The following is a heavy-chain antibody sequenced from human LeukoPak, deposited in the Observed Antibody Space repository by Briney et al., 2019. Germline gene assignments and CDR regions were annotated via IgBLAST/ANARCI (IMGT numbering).Heavy chain of an antibody. V-gene: IGHV1-18*01. Sequence: ASVKVSCKASGYTFTSYGISWVRQAPGQGLEWMGWISAYNGNTNYAQKLQGRVTMTTDTSTSTAYMELSSLRSEDTAVYYCARMRYHILTSYYYYMDVWGKGTTVTVSS. D-gene: IGHD3-16*01. CDR1: GYTFTSYG. CDR3: ARMRYHILTSYYYYMDV. CDR2: ISAYNGNT. J-gene: IGHJ6*03.